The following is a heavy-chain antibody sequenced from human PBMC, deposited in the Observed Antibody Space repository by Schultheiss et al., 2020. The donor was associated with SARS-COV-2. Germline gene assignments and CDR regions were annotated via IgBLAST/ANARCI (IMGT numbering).Heavy chain of an antibody. Sequence: GGSLRLSCAASGFTFSSYGMHWVRQAPGKGLERVAVIWYDGSNKYYADSVKGRFTISRDNSKNTLYLQMNSLRAEDTAVYYCAKGRIAVAGLLDYWGQGTLVTVSS. CDR1: GFTFSSYG. CDR3: AKGRIAVAGLLDY. CDR2: IWYDGSNK. J-gene: IGHJ4*02. D-gene: IGHD6-19*01. V-gene: IGHV3-30*02.